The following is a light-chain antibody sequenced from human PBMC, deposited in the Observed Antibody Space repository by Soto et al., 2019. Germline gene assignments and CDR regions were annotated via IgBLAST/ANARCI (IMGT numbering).Light chain of an antibody. CDR1: QSVSSSY. CDR2: GAS. V-gene: IGKV3-20*01. CDR3: QQYGRT. J-gene: IGKJ1*01. Sequence: EIVLTQSPGTLSLSPRERATLSCRASQSVSSSYLAWYQQKPGQAPRLLIYGASSRATGIPDRFSGSGSGTDFTLTISRLEPEDFAVSYCQQYGRTFGQGTKVEIK.